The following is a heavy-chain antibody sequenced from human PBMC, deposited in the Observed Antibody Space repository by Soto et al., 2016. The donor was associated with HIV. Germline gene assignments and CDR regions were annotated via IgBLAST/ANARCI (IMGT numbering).Heavy chain of an antibody. V-gene: IGHV1-2*02. CDR1: GYTFTGYY. CDR3: ARDYNWNDYYYGMDV. CDR2: INPNSGGT. J-gene: IGHJ6*02. Sequence: QVQLVQSGAEVKKPGASVKVSCKASGYTFTGYYMHWVRQAPGQGLEWMGWINPNSGGTNYAQKFQGRVTMTRDTSISTAYMELSRLRSDGTAVYYCARDYNWNDYYYGMDVWGQGTTVTVSS. D-gene: IGHD1-1*01.